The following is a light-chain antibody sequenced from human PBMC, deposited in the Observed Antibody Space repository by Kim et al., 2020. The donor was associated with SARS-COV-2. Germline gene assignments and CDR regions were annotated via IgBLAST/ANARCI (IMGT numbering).Light chain of an antibody. Sequence: EIVMTQSPATLSVSPGERATLSCRASQSVSSNLVWYQQKPGQAPRLLIYGASTRATGIPARFSGSGSGTEFTLTISSLQSEDFAVYYCQQYNNWPRTSGQGTKVDIK. CDR1: QSVSSN. V-gene: IGKV3-15*01. CDR2: GAS. CDR3: QQYNNWPRT. J-gene: IGKJ1*01.